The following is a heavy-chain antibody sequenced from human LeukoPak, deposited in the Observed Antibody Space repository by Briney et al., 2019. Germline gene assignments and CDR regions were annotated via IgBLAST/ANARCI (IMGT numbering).Heavy chain of an antibody. Sequence: ASVTVSCKASGGTFSSYAISWVRQAPGQGLELMGGIIPIFGTANYAQKFQGRVTITADESTSTAYMELRSLRSEDTAVYYCARGPMTTVPNYYYYYYMDVWGKGTTVTVSS. J-gene: IGHJ6*03. CDR2: IIPIFGTA. D-gene: IGHD4-11*01. V-gene: IGHV1-69*13. CDR1: GGTFSSYA. CDR3: ARGPMTTVPNYYYYYYMDV.